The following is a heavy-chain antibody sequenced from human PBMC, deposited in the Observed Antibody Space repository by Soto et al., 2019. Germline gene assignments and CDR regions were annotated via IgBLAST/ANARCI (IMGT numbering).Heavy chain of an antibody. V-gene: IGHV4-30-2*01. CDR3: ARDRGVPAAYNWFDP. CDR2: IYHSGST. Sequence: SETLSLTCAVSCDSIGSGGYSWNWIRQPPGKGLEWIGYIYHSGSTDYNPSLKSRVTILVDRSKNQFSLKLRSVTAADTAVYYCARDRGVPAAYNWFDPWGQGTLVTVSS. J-gene: IGHJ5*02. CDR1: CDSIGSGGYS. D-gene: IGHD2-2*01.